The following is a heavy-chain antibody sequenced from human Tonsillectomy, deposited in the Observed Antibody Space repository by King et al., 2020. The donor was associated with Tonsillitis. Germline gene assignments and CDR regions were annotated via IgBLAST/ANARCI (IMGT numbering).Heavy chain of an antibody. D-gene: IGHD3-16*01. J-gene: IGHJ3*01. CDR1: GYTFMSHW. Sequence: VQLVESGAEVKKSGESLKISCKGSGYTFMSHWIGWVRQMPGKGLEWMGIIYPGDSDTRYSPSFQGKVTISAAKSISTAYLQWSSLKASDTAMYYCAGQPSGGDADAFDVWGQGTMVTVSS. CDR3: AGQPSGGDADAFDV. CDR2: IYPGDSDT. V-gene: IGHV5-51*01.